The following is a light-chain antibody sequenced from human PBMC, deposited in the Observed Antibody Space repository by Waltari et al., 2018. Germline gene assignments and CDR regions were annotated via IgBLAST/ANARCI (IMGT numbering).Light chain of an antibody. Sequence: IVLTQSPGTLSLSTGKRAPLSCRASQSVSGSLAWYQQKPCQAPKPRIYGASTRATGIPDRFTGSGSGTDFSLTISSLEPEDFAIYFCQHYVSLPATFGQGTKVEIK. CDR1: QSVSGS. CDR3: QHYVSLPAT. J-gene: IGKJ1*01. CDR2: GAS. V-gene: IGKV3-20*01.